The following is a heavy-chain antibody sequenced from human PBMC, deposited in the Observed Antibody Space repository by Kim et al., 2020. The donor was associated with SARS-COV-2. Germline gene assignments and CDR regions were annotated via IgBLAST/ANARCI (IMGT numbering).Heavy chain of an antibody. CDR1: GDSISSNYW. V-gene: IGHV4-4*02. CDR2: AHQNGET. D-gene: IGHD2-2*01. Sequence: SETLSLTCAVSGDSISSNYWWTWVRQSPGKGLEWFGEAHQNGETNYNPSLKRRVAMSLDKSKNQFSLKFSSVTAADSATYYCARVPGGCSPCSCSLSSWG. CDR3: ARVPGGCSPCSCSLSS. J-gene: IGHJ5*01.